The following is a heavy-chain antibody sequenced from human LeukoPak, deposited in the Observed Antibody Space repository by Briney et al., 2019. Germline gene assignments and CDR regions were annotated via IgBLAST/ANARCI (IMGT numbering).Heavy chain of an antibody. CDR1: GYTFTSYG. D-gene: IGHD3-10*01. Sequence: ASVKVSCKASGYTFTSYGISWVRQAPGQGLEWMGWISAYNGNTNYAQKLQGRVTMTADTSTDTVFMGLGSLRSEDTAVYYCATEGKMVRGVYTDYWGQGTLVTVSS. J-gene: IGHJ4*02. CDR3: ATEGKMVRGVYTDY. V-gene: IGHV1-18*01. CDR2: ISAYNGNT.